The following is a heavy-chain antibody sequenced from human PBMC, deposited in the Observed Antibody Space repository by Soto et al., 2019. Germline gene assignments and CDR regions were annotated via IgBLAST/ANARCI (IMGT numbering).Heavy chain of an antibody. CDR2: ISPGSRYP. V-gene: IGHV3-11*06. J-gene: IGHJ5*02. CDR3: LRGGRGGLFEP. Sequence: PVGSLRLSCAGSGFTFGDSYMSWIRQAPGKGLEWLSYISPGSRYPAYADSVKGRFTISRDNAKRSLYLQMMSLTAEDTAIYYYLRGGRGGLFEPWGQGTLVTVSS. D-gene: IGHD2-21*01. CDR1: GFTFGDSY.